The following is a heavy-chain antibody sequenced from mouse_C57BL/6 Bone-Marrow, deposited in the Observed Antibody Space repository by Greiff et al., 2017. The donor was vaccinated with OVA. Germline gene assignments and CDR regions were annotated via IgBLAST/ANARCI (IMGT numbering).Heavy chain of an antibody. V-gene: IGHV1-66*01. J-gene: IGHJ2*01. CDR1: GYSFTSYY. Sequence: QVQLQQSGPELVKPGASVKISCKASGYSFTSYYIHWVKQRPGQGLEWIGWIYPGSGTTKYNEKFKGKATLTADTSSSTADMQLSSLTSEDSAVYYCAPAYYSNYYYFDYWGQGTTLTVSS. CDR3: APAYYSNYYYFDY. D-gene: IGHD2-5*01. CDR2: IYPGSGTT.